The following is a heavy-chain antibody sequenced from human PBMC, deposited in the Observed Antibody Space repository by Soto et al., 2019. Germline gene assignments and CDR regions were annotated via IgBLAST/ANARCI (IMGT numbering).Heavy chain of an antibody. V-gene: IGHV4-31*01. CDR3: ARLPTIIAGAFDD. D-gene: IGHD2-15*01. J-gene: IGHJ4*02. CDR1: GASIGSGRYY. CDR2: IYDSGRT. Sequence: QVQLQESGPGLVQPSQTLSLACTVSGASIGSGRYYWSWIRQYPGEGLVWIGHIYDSGRTFYNPSLESPVYISLDTSKNEFSLTLTSVTAADTAVHYCARLPTIIAGAFDDWGLGTVVTVSS.